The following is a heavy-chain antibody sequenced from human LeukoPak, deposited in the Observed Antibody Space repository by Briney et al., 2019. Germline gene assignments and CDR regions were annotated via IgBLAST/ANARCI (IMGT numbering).Heavy chain of an antibody. CDR1: GYTFTSYG. J-gene: IGHJ4*02. CDR2: IIPIFGTA. Sequence: SVKVSCKASGYTFTSYGISWVRQAPGQGLEWMGGIIPIFGTANYAQKFQGRVTITADESTSTAYMELSSLRSEDTAVYYCAGSERGSHDYWGQGTLVTVSS. D-gene: IGHD2-15*01. CDR3: AGSERGSHDY. V-gene: IGHV1-69*13.